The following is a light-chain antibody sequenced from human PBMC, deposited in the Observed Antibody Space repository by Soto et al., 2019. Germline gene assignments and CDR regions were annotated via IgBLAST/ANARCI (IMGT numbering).Light chain of an antibody. CDR3: KHSYNTPIT. CDR2: LAS. J-gene: IGKJ5*01. Sequence: DIQMTQSPSSLSASVGDRDTITCRASRIIDTYVDWYQQKPGKAPDLLIYLASTLQVGVPSTFSGSGSGTDFTLTISGLQPEDFATYYCKHSYNTPITFGQGTRLEIK. V-gene: IGKV1-39*01. CDR1: RIIDTY.